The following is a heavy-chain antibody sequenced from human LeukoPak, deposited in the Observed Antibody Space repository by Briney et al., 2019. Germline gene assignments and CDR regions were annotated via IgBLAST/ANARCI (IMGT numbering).Heavy chain of an antibody. Sequence: SETLSLTCTVSGGSISSYYWSWIRQPAGKGLEWIGRIYTSGSTNYNPSLKSRVTMSVDTSKNQFSLKLSSVTAADTAVYYCARPLPRVRGVTITHDAFDIWGQGTMVTVSS. CDR2: IYTSGST. CDR1: GGSISSYY. J-gene: IGHJ3*02. CDR3: ARPLPRVRGVTITHDAFDI. D-gene: IGHD3-10*01. V-gene: IGHV4-4*07.